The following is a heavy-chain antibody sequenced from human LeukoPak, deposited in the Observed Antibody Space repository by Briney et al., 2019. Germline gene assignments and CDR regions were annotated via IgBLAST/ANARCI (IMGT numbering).Heavy chain of an antibody. CDR1: GFTFSSYG. CDR3: AKEGYSYGDAFDI. D-gene: IGHD5-18*01. V-gene: IGHV3-30*18. J-gene: IGHJ3*02. CDR2: ISYDGSNK. Sequence: PGRSLRLSCAASGFTFSSYGMHWVRQAPGKGLEWVAVISYDGSNKYYADSVKGRFTISRDNSKNTLYLQMNSLRAEDTAVYYCAKEGYSYGDAFDIWGQGTMVTVSS.